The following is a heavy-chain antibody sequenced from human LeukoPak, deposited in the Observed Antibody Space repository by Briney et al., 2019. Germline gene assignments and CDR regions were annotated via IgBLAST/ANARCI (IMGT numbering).Heavy chain of an antibody. V-gene: IGHV4-39*01. Sequence: SETLSLTCTVSGGSISSSSYYWGWIRQPPGKGLEWIGSIYYSGSTYYNPSLKSRVAISVDTSKNQFSLKLSSVTAADTAVYYCARIVVPAATTGWFDPWGQGTLVTVSS. J-gene: IGHJ5*02. CDR3: ARIVVPAATTGWFDP. CDR2: IYYSGST. CDR1: GGSISSSSYY. D-gene: IGHD2-2*01.